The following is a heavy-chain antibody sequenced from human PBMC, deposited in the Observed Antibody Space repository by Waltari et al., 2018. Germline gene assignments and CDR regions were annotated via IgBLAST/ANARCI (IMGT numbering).Heavy chain of an antibody. CDR1: GGSISSYY. CDR2: IYYSGST. Sequence: QVQLQESGPGLVKPSATLSLTCTVSGGSISSYYWSWIRQPPGKGLEWIVYIYYSGSTNYNPSLKSRVTISVDTSKNQFSLKLSSVTAADTAVYYCARVGSRFSSEDYWGQGTLVTVSS. V-gene: IGHV4-59*01. D-gene: IGHD6-25*01. CDR3: ARVGSRFSSEDY. J-gene: IGHJ4*02.